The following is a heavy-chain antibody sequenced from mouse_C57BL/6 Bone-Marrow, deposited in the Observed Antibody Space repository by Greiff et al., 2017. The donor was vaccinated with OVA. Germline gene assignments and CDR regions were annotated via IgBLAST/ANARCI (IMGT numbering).Heavy chain of an antibody. D-gene: IGHD1-1*01. J-gene: IGHJ3*01. V-gene: IGHV1-50*01. CDR1: GYTFTSYW. CDR3: ARFDYGSSPAWFAY. CDR2: IDPSDSYT. Sequence: QVQLKQPGAELVKPGASVKLSCKASGYTFTSYWMQWVKQRPGQGLEWIGEIDPSDSYTNYNQKFKGKATLTVDTSSSTAYMQLSSLTSEDAAVYYCARFDYGSSPAWFAYWGQGTLVTVSA.